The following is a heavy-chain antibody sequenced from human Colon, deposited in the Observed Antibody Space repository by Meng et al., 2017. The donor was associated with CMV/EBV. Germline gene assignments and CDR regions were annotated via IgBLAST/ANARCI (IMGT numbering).Heavy chain of an antibody. CDR3: ASNGGDCTTTTCYTFDF. D-gene: IGHD2-2*02. CDR2: IIPIFGTA. J-gene: IGHJ4*02. Sequence: TFSSYAINWVRQAPGQGLGWMGGIIPIFGTANYAQQFQGRLSITTDESTSTAYMELNSLRSDDTALYYCASNGGDCTTTTCYTFDFWGQGTLVTVSS. CDR1: TFSSYA. V-gene: IGHV1-69*05.